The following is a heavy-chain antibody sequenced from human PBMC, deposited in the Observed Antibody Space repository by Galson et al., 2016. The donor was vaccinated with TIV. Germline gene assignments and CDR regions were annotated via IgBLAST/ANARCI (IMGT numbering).Heavy chain of an antibody. CDR3: ARYSSTSSRRFDY. CDR2: MSAYSGAS. Sequence: SVKVSRKASGYTFSNFAITWVRQAPGQGLEWMGYMSAYSGASNYAQEFQGRVTITTDTSTSTAYMELRNLRFDDTAVYYCARYSSTSSRRFDYWGQGTLVTVSA. V-gene: IGHV1-18*01. D-gene: IGHD6-6*01. J-gene: IGHJ4*02. CDR1: GYTFSNFA.